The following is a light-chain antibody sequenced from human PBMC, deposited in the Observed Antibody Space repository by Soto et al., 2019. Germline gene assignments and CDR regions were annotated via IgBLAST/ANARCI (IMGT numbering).Light chain of an antibody. J-gene: IGKJ2*01. CDR1: QSVSSNY. CDR3: QKYGISPKT. Sequence: EIVLTQSPGTLSLSPGQRSTLSCRASQSVSSNYLAWYQQKPGQAPRLLIYGASSRATGIPDRFSGSGSGTDFPLTISRLEPEDFALYYCQKYGISPKTFGQGTKLEIK. V-gene: IGKV3-20*01. CDR2: GAS.